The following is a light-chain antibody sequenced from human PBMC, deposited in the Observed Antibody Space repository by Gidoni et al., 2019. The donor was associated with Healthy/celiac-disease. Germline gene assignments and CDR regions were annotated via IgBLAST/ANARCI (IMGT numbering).Light chain of an antibody. V-gene: IGKV3-15*01. J-gene: IGKJ4*01. CDR3: QQY. Sequence: EIVMTQSPATLSVSPGERATLSCRASQSVSSNLAWYQQKPGKAPRLLIYGASTRATGIPARFSGSGSGTEFTLTISSLQSEDFAVYYCQQYFXGXTKVEIK. CDR1: QSVSSN. CDR2: GAS.